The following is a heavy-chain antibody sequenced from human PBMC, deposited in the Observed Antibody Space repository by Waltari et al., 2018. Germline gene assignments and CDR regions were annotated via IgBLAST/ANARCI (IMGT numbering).Heavy chain of an antibody. J-gene: IGHJ4*02. V-gene: IGHV3-30*02. CDR1: GFTFSDYA. Sequence: QVQLAESGGGVVQPGGSLRLSCAASGFTFSDYAMHWVRQAPGKGLEWVTLITYDGSNKYYADSVKVRFTISRDDSKNTLHLQMNSLRDEDTAIYYCARERRGYYAEYWGQGTLVTVSS. CDR3: ARERRGYYAEY. CDR2: ITYDGSNK.